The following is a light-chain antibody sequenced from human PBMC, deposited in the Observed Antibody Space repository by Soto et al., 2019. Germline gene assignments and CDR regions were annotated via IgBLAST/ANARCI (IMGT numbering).Light chain of an antibody. J-gene: IGKJ2*01. Sequence: EIVLTQSPGTLSLSPGERATLSCRASQSVSSSSLAWYQQKPGQAPRLLIYDASGRATGIPDRFSGSGSGTDFTLTISRLEPEDFAVYYCHQYGSSHYTFGQGTKLEIK. CDR1: QSVSSSS. V-gene: IGKV3-20*01. CDR2: DAS. CDR3: HQYGSSHYT.